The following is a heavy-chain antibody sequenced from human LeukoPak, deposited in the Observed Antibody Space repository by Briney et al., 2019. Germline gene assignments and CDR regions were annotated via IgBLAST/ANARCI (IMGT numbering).Heavy chain of an antibody. CDR2: IKQDGSEK. V-gene: IGHV3-7*01. CDR1: EFTFSTYW. Sequence: GGSLRLSCAASEFTFSTYWMTWVRQAPGKGLEWVADIKQDGSEKYYVDSVKGRFTISRDNAKNSLYLQMNSLRAEDTAVYYCARGITMVRGVMYYYYYMDVWGKGTTVTISS. J-gene: IGHJ6*03. D-gene: IGHD3-10*01. CDR3: ARGITMVRGVMYYYYYMDV.